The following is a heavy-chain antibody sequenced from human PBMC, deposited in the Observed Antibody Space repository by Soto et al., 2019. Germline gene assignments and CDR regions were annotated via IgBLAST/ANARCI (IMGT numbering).Heavy chain of an antibody. D-gene: IGHD2-2*01. Sequence: EVQLVESGGGLVQPGGSLRLSCAASGFTFSRYSMSWVRQAPGRGLEWISYIRSSSSTFYYADSVKGRFTISRDNAKNSLYLQMNSLRDEDTAVYYCARVRCDITSCYLGKFGMDVWGQGTTVTVSS. CDR1: GFTFSRYS. V-gene: IGHV3-48*02. J-gene: IGHJ6*02. CDR2: IRSSSSTF. CDR3: ARVRCDITSCYLGKFGMDV.